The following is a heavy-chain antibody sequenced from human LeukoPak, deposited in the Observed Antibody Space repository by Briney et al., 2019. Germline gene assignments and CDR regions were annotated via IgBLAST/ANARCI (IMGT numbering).Heavy chain of an antibody. CDR1: GFTFSSYS. J-gene: IGHJ5*02. CDR3: ARDRGSGLNPPFDP. V-gene: IGHV3-21*01. D-gene: IGHD6-25*01. Sequence: PGGSLRLSCAASGFTFSSYSMNWVRQAPGKGLEWVSSISSSSSYIYYADSVKGRFTISRDNAKNSLYLQMNSLRAEDTAVYYCARDRGSGLNPPFDPWGQGTLVTVSS. CDR2: ISSSSSYI.